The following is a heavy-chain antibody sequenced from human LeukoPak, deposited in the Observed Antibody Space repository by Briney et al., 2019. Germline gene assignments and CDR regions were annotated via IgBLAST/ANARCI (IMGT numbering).Heavy chain of an antibody. D-gene: IGHD1-26*01. Sequence: ASVKVSCKASGYTFTSYGISWVRQAPGQGLEWMGWISAYNGNTNYAQKLQGRVTMTTDTSTSTAYMELSSLRSEDTAVYYCASSRGYGRVFDYWGQGTLVTVSS. CDR2: ISAYNGNT. CDR3: ASSRGYGRVFDY. J-gene: IGHJ4*02. V-gene: IGHV1-18*01. CDR1: GYTFTSYG.